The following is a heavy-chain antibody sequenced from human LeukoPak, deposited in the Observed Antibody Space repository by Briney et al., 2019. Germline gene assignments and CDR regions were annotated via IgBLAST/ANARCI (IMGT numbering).Heavy chain of an antibody. V-gene: IGHV4-34*01. CDR1: GFTFSSYG. Sequence: GSLRLSCAASGFTFSSYGMHWVRQAPGKGLEWIGEINHSGSTNYNPSLKSRVTISVDTSKNQFSLKLSSVTAADTAVYYCARGHPVGATDAFDIWGQGTMVTVSS. D-gene: IGHD1-26*01. CDR2: INHSGST. J-gene: IGHJ3*02. CDR3: ARGHPVGATDAFDI.